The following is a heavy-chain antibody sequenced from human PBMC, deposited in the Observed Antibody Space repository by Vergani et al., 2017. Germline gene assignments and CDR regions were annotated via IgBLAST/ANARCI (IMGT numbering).Heavy chain of an antibody. CDR2: IYYSGST. D-gene: IGHD6-6*01. V-gene: IGHV4-59*01. CDR3: ARGRETGIAARYYYMDV. J-gene: IGHJ6*03. CDR1: GGSISSYY. Sequence: QVQLQESGPGLVKPSETLSLTCTVSGGSISSYYWSWIRQPPGKGLEWIGYIYYSGSTNYNPSLKSRVTISLDTSKNQFSLKLSSVTAADTAVYYCARGRETGIAARYYYMDVWGKGTTVTVSS.